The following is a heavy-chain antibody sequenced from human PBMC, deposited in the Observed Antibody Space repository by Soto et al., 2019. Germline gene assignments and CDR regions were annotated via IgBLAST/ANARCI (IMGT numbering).Heavy chain of an antibody. J-gene: IGHJ3*02. V-gene: IGHV4-4*07. D-gene: IGHD2-15*01. CDR1: GGSVSSYY. CDR3: ARYTSVVVAAHDAFDI. Sequence: QVQLQESGPGLVKPSETLSVTCTVSGGSVSSYYWSWIRQPAGKGPEWIWRFYTSGSTNYNPSLKARVTMSVDVSKSQFSLKPSSVIAAETAVYYCARYTSVVVAAHDAFDIWGQGTMVTVSS. CDR2: FYTSGST.